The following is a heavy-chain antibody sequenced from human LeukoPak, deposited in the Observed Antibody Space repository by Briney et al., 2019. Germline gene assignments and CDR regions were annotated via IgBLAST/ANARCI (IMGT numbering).Heavy chain of an antibody. Sequence: GGSLRLSCPASGFTFSSYGITWVRQAPGKGLEWVSTISATGGSTYYADSVKGRFTISRDNSKDTLYLQMNSLRAEDTAVYYCAKGGYSSGWRNYFDYWGQGTLVTVSS. V-gene: IGHV3-23*01. CDR2: ISATGGST. CDR1: GFTFSSYG. D-gene: IGHD6-19*01. J-gene: IGHJ4*02. CDR3: AKGGYSSGWRNYFDY.